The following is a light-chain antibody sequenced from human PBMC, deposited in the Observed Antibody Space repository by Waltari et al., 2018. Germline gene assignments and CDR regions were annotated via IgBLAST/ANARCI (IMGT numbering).Light chain of an antibody. J-gene: IGLJ3*02. CDR1: SSNIGSNT. CDR2: SNN. Sequence: QSVLTQPPSASGTPGQRVTLSCSGSSSNIGSNTVAWYEQFPGMAPRLLIYSNNERPSGVADLFSVSKSGSSASLTISVLHFEDEADYYCATWDDSLNGRVFGGGTKLTVL. V-gene: IGLV1-44*01. CDR3: ATWDDSLNGRV.